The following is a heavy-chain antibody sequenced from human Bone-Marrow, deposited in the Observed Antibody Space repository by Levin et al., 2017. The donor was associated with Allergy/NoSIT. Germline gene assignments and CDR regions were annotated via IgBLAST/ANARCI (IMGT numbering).Heavy chain of an antibody. CDR3: ARDTVGDWYFDL. CDR1: GGTFSSYA. V-gene: IGHV1-69*04. J-gene: IGHJ2*01. CDR2: IIPILGIA. Sequence: SVKVSCKASGGTFSSYAISWVRQAPGQGLEWMGRIIPILGIANYAQKFQGRVTITADKSTSTAYMELSSLRSEDTAVYYCARDTVGDWYFDLWGRGTLVTVSS. D-gene: IGHD1-26*01.